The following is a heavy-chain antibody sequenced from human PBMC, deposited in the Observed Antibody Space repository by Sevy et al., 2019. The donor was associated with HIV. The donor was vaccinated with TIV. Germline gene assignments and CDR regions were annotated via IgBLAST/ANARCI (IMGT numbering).Heavy chain of an antibody. V-gene: IGHV4-4*07. J-gene: IGHJ4*02. CDR2: IYNRGNTDYNT. CDR3: ARAVFSTSGTYYFDY. CDR1: GASITTNY. D-gene: IGHD5-12*01. Sequence: SETLSLTCIVSGASITTNYWSWIRQPAGKGLELIGRIYNRGNTDYNTNYNPALESRVRMSIETSKNQFSLNLSSVTVADTAVYYCARAVFSTSGTYYFDYWGQGTLVTVSS.